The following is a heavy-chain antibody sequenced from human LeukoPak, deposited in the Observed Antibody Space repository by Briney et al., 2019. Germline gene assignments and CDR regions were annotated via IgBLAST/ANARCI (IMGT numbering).Heavy chain of an antibody. V-gene: IGHV3-23*01. CDR1: GFPFSSYA. CDR3: AREASHVSGMDV. CDR2: ISSSGGTT. Sequence: GGSLRLSCAASGFPFSSYAMGWVRQAPGKGLDWVSGISSSGGTTYYADSVKGRFTISRDNSKNTLSLQMNSLRAEDTAVYYCAREASHVSGMDVWGQGNTVTVSS. J-gene: IGHJ6*02.